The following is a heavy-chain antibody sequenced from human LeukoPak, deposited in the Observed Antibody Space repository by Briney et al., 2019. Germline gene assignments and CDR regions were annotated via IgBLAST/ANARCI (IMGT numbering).Heavy chain of an antibody. CDR2: IFLDDSQI. Sequence: GESLKISCKESDHTLNIYWIAWVCQMPGRGLEWMGIIFLDDSQIEYNPSFQGQITISADKSVKTAYLQWDSLQTSDTALYYCATSTYSVAAHIDYWGQGTPVTVST. D-gene: IGHD2-21*01. V-gene: IGHV5-51*01. J-gene: IGHJ4*02. CDR1: DHTLNIYW. CDR3: ATSTYSVAAHIDY.